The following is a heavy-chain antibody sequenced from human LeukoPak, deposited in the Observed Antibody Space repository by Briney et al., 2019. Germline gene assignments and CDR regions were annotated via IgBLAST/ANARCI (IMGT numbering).Heavy chain of an antibody. CDR3: ARERWSSRGFDY. V-gene: IGHV4-34*01. J-gene: IGHJ4*02. CDR2: IKHSGST. CDR1: GGSFSGYY. D-gene: IGHD4-17*01. Sequence: PSETLSLTCAVYGGSFSGYYWSWIRQPPGKGLEWIGEIKHSGSTNYNPSLKSRVTISVDTSKNQFSLKLSSVTAADTAVYYCARERWSSRGFDYWGQGTLVTVSS.